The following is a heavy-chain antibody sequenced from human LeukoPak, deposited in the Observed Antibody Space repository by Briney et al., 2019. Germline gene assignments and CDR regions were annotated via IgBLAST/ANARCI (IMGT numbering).Heavy chain of an antibody. D-gene: IGHD3-22*01. Sequence: GGSLRLSCAASGFTFSSYGMSWVRQAPGKGLEWVSAISGSGGSTYYADSVKGRFTISRDNSKNTLYLQMNSLRAEDTAVYYCAKDVHYDSSGQRRLRYYYMDVWGKGTTVTVSS. V-gene: IGHV3-23*01. J-gene: IGHJ6*03. CDR2: ISGSGGST. CDR3: AKDVHYDSSGQRRLRYYYMDV. CDR1: GFTFSSYG.